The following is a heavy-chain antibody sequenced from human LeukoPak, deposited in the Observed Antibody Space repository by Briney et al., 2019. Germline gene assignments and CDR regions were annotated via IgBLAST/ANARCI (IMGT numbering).Heavy chain of an antibody. D-gene: IGHD1-26*01. J-gene: IGHJ5*02. CDR3: ARQVVGAHNWFGP. V-gene: IGHV5-51*01. CDR1: GYSFTSDR. CDR2: IYPGDSDT. Sequence: GESLMICCKGSGYSFTSDRIGWVRQMPGKGLEWMGIIYPGDSDTRYSPSFQGQVTISADKSISTAYLQWSSLKASDTAMYYCARQVVGAHNWFGPWGQRWLLTVSS.